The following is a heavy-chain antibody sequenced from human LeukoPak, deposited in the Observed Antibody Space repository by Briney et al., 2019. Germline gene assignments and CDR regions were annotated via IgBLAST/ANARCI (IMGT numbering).Heavy chain of an antibody. CDR2: INHSGIT. V-gene: IGHV4-34*01. Sequence: SETLSLTCAVYGGSFSGHYWSWIRLPPGKGLEWIGEINHSGITNYNPSLKSRATMSVDTSKNHLSLTLSSVTAADRAVYYCAREGPAASASMLFYYFMDVWGKGTTVTVSS. J-gene: IGHJ6*03. CDR3: AREGPAASASMLFYYFMDV. D-gene: IGHD2-2*01. CDR1: GGSFSGHY.